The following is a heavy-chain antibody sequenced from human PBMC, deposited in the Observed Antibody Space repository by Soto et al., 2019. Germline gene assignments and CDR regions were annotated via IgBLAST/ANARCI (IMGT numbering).Heavy chain of an antibody. V-gene: IGHV1-18*04. CDR3: AREKIAAAYYFDY. CDR2: ISAYNGNT. CDR1: CYTFTSYG. D-gene: IGHD6-13*01. Sequence: GXSVEVSCRASCYTFTSYGISWGRQAPGQGLERMGWISAYNGNTNYAQKLQGRVTMTTDTSTSTAYMEMRSLRSDDTAVYYCAREKIAAAYYFDYWGQGTMVTVS. J-gene: IGHJ4*02.